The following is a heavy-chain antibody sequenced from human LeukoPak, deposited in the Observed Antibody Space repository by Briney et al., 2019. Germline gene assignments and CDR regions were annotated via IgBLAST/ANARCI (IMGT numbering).Heavy chain of an antibody. J-gene: IGHJ6*02. CDR2: INNDGSST. CDR3: AREKPADYGSGSYDLQYYYFGMDV. V-gene: IGHV3-74*01. Sequence: SGGSLRLSCAASEFTLSNYWMHWVRQAPGKGLVWVSRINNDGSSTSYADSVKGRLTVSRDNAKRTVYLQMISLGDEDTAVYYCAREKPADYGSGSYDLQYYYFGMDVWGQGTTVTVSS. CDR1: EFTLSNYW. D-gene: IGHD3-10*01.